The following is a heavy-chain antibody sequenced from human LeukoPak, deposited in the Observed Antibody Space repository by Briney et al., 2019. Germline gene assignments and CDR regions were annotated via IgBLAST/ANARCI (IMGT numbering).Heavy chain of an antibody. Sequence: SETLSLTCTVSGGSISGSYWSWIRQPPGKGLECIAYMYNSGSTNYNPSLKSRVTISIDTSKNQFSLKLSSLTAADTAIYYCARGIESYGDYGYWGQGILVTVSS. CDR1: GGSISGSY. V-gene: IGHV4-59*01. CDR2: MYNSGST. D-gene: IGHD4-17*01. J-gene: IGHJ4*02. CDR3: ARGIESYGDYGY.